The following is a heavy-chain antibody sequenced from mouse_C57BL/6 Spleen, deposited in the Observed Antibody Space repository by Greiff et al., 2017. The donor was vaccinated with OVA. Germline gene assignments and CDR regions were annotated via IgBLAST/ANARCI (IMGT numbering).Heavy chain of an antibody. CDR3: ARSGYSTPLDY. V-gene: IGHV1-52*01. CDR2: IDPSDSET. J-gene: IGHJ4*01. Sequence: QVQLQQSGAELVRPGSSVKLSCKASGYTFTSYWMHWVKQRPIQGLEWIGNIDPSDSETHYNQKFKDKATLTVDKSSSTAYMQLSSLTSEDSAVYYCARSGYSTPLDYWGQGTSVTVSS. D-gene: IGHD2-5*01. CDR1: GYTFTSYW.